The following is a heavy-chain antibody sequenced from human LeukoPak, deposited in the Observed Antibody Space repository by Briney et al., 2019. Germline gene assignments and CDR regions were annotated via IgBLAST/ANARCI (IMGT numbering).Heavy chain of an antibody. CDR1: GFTFSSYG. CDR2: ISYDGSNK. V-gene: IGHV3-30*18. D-gene: IGHD1-26*01. Sequence: GGSLRLSCAASGFTFSSYGMHWVRQAPGKGLEWVAVISYDGSNKYYADSVKGRFTISRDNSKNTLHLQMNSLRAEDTAVYYYAKSGSYHDYWGQGTLVTVSS. CDR3: AKSGSYHDY. J-gene: IGHJ4*02.